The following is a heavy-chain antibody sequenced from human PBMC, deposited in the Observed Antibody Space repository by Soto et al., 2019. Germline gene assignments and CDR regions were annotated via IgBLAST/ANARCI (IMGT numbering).Heavy chain of an antibody. J-gene: IGHJ5*02. Sequence: SETLSLTCTVSGGSISSYYWSWIRQPPGKGLEWIGYIYYTGRTYYNPSLESRVTFSVDTSKNQFSLKLSSVTAADTAVYYCARDVTTNQNSFDLGGQGTLATVS. CDR1: GGSISSYY. CDR2: IYYTGRT. CDR3: ARDVTTNQNSFDL. V-gene: IGHV4-59*12. D-gene: IGHD1-1*01.